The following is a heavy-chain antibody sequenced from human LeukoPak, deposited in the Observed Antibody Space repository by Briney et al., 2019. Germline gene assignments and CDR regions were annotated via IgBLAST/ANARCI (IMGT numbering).Heavy chain of an antibody. J-gene: IGHJ4*02. Sequence: PSETLSLTCAVYGGSFSGYYWSWIRQPPGKGLEWIGEINHSGSTNYNPSLESRVTISVDTSKNQFSLKLSSVTAADTAVYYCARGGGYGFLGSWGQGTLVTVSS. CDR1: GGSFSGYY. V-gene: IGHV4-34*01. D-gene: IGHD5-12*01. CDR2: INHSGST. CDR3: ARGGGYGFLGS.